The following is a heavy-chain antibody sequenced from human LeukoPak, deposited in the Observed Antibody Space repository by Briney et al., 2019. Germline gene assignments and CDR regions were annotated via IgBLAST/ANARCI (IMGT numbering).Heavy chain of an antibody. V-gene: IGHV3-33*01. Sequence: GRSLRLSCAASGFTFSSYGMHWVRQAPGKGLEWVAVIWYDGSNKYYADSVKGRFTISRDNSKNTLYLQMNSLRAEDTAVYYCARDPAAGYSSYYFDYWGQGTPVTVSS. J-gene: IGHJ4*02. CDR3: ARDPAAGYSSYYFDY. CDR1: GFTFSSYG. D-gene: IGHD6-13*01. CDR2: IWYDGSNK.